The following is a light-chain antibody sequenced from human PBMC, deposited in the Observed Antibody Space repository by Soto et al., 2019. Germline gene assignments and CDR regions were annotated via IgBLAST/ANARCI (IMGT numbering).Light chain of an antibody. CDR3: QQYGSSLIT. J-gene: IGKJ5*01. CDR2: GAS. V-gene: IGKV3-20*01. CDR1: QSVSSNY. Sequence: EIVLTQSPGTLSLSPGERATLSCSASQSVSSNYITWYQQKPGQAPRRLIFGASSRATGIPDRFSGSGSGTDFTLTISRLEPEDFAVYYCQQYGSSLITFGQGTRLEIK.